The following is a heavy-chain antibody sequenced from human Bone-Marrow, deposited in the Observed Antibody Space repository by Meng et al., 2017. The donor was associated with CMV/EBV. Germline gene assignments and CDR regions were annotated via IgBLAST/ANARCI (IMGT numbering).Heavy chain of an antibody. J-gene: IGHJ4*02. Sequence: SVKVSCKASGGTFSSYAISWVRQAPGQGLEWMGGIIPIFGTANYAQKFQGRVTITTDESTSTAYMELSSLRSEDTAVYYCARSTSRWLQGFDYWGQGTLVTVSS. D-gene: IGHD5-24*01. CDR2: IIPIFGTA. CDR3: ARSTSRWLQGFDY. CDR1: GGTFSSYA. V-gene: IGHV1-69*05.